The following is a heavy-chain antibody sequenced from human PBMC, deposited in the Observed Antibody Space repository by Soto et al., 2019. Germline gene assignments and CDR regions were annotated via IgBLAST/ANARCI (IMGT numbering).Heavy chain of an antibody. V-gene: IGHV3-74*01. J-gene: IGHJ4*02. CDR3: TRDPAPSGWYDY. Sequence: GGSLRLSCAASGFTLRDYWMHWVRQAPGKGLVWVSRINSDGSSTSYADSVKGRFIISRDSAKNMLYLQMNSLRAEDTALYYCTRDPAPSGWYDYWGRGTLVTLSS. D-gene: IGHD6-19*01. CDR2: INSDGSST. CDR1: GFTLRDYW.